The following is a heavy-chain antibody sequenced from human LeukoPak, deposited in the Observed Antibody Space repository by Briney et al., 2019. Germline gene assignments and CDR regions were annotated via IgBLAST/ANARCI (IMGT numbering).Heavy chain of an antibody. CDR3: ARGIHDFWSGYFPRFDP. V-gene: IGHV3-33*01. CDR1: GFTFSSYG. D-gene: IGHD3-3*01. Sequence: PGRSLRLSCAASGFTFSSYGMHWVRQAPGKGLEWVAVIWDDGSNKYYADSVKGRFTISRDNSKNTLYLQMNSLRAEDTAVYYCARGIHDFWSGYFPRFDPWGQGTLVTVSS. CDR2: IWDDGSNK. J-gene: IGHJ5*02.